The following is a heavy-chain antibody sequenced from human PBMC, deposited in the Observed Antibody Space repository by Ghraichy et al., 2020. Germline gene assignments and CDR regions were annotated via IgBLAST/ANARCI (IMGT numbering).Heavy chain of an antibody. D-gene: IGHD6-19*01. CDR2: IYYSGST. J-gene: IGHJ5*02. V-gene: IGHV4-59*08. Sequence: SETLSLTCTVSGGSISSYYWSWIRQPPGKGLEWIGYIYYSGSTNYNPSLKSRVTISVDTSKNQFSLKLSSVTAADTAVYYCARQYSSGWLSWFDPWGQGTLVTVSS. CDR1: GGSISSYY. CDR3: ARQYSSGWLSWFDP.